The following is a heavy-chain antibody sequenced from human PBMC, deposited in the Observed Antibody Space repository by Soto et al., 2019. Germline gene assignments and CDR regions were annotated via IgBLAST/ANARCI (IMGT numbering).Heavy chain of an antibody. CDR3: ARFAYSSRPATNWFDP. CDR1: GFTISSNY. CDR2: IYSGGST. D-gene: IGHD6-13*01. J-gene: IGHJ5*02. V-gene: IGHV3-53*01. Sequence: GSLRLSCAASGFTISSNYMSWVRQAPGKGLEWVSVIYSGGSTYYADSVKGRFTISRDNSKNTLYLQMNSLRAEDTAVYYCARFAYSSRPATNWFDPWGQGTLVTVSS.